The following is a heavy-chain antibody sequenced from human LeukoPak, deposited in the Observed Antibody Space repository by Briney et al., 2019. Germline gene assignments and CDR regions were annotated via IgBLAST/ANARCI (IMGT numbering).Heavy chain of an antibody. D-gene: IGHD5-18*01. J-gene: IGHJ4*02. V-gene: IGHV4-34*01. CDR2: INHSGST. CDR1: GGSFSGYY. CDR3: ACGYSYGFDY. Sequence: PSETLSLTCAVYGGSFSGYYWSWIRQPPGKGLEWIGEINHSGSTNYSPSLKSRVTISVDTSKDQFSLKLSSVTAADTAVYYCACGYSYGFDYWGQGTLVTVSS.